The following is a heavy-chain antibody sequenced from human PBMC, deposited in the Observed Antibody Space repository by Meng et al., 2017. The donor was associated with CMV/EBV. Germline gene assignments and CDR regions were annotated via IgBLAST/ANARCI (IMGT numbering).Heavy chain of an antibody. CDR3: ARDRRWARYDSSDSRLTPRLLFEFGY. V-gene: IGHV1-46*01. D-gene: IGHD3-22*01. CDR2: INPSGGST. J-gene: IGHJ4*02. Sequence: ASVKVSCKASGYTVTSYYMHWVRQAPGQGLEWMGIINPSGGSTSYAQKFQGRVTMTRDTSTSTVYMELSSLRSEDTAVYYCARDRRWARYDSSDSRLTPRLLFEFGYWGQGTLVTVSS. CDR1: GYTVTSYY.